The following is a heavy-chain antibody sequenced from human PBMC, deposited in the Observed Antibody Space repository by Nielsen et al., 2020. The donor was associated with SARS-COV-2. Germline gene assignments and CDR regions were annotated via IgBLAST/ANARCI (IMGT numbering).Heavy chain of an antibody. CDR3: ARELTGGFDY. Sequence: GESLKISCAASGFTFSSYGMHWVRQAPGKGLEWVAVIWYDGSNKYYADSVKGRFTISRDNSKNTLYLQMNSLSAEDTAVYYCARELTGGFDYWGQGTLVTVSS. D-gene: IGHD7-27*01. CDR2: IWYDGSNK. J-gene: IGHJ4*02. V-gene: IGHV3-33*01. CDR1: GFTFSSYG.